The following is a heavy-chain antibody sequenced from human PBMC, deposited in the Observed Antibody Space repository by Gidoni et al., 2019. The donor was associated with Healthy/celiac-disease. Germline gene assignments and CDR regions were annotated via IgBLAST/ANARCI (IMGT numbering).Heavy chain of an antibody. CDR2: VRSKAYGGTT. CDR3: TREITMVRGVPDY. D-gene: IGHD3-10*01. J-gene: IGHJ4*02. V-gene: IGHV3-49*03. CDR1: GFTFGDYA. Sequence: EVQLVASGGGLVQPGRSLRLSCSASGFTFGDYAMSWFRQAPVKGLEWVGFVRSKAYGGTTEYAASLKGRFTISRDDSKSIAYLQMNSLKTEDTAVYYCTREITMVRGVPDYWGQGTLVTVSS.